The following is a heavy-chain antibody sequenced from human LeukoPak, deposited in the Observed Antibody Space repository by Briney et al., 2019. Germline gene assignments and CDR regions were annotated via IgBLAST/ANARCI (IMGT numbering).Heavy chain of an antibody. CDR2: INPFLGTT. D-gene: IGHD2-21*01. V-gene: IGHV1-69*13. CDR3: TIIPNVILFTHYFEY. J-gene: IGHJ4*02. CDR1: GGVFTTYA. Sequence: SVKVFCKASGGVFTTYAISWVRQAPGQGLEWMGGINPFLGTTNYAQKFQGRVTITADEPTRTAYMELTYLRSDDTAVYYCTIIPNVILFTHYFEYWGQGTLVTVSS.